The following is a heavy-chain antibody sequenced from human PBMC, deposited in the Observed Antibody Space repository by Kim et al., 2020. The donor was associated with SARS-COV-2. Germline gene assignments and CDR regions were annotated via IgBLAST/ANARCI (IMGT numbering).Heavy chain of an antibody. D-gene: IGHD3-10*01. Sequence: ASVKVSCKASGYTFTGYYLHWVRQAPGQGLEWMGRINPNGNGADYAENFRGRITMTKDTSISTAYMELSRVTSDDTAMYYCTRVEGAVVRGVLAYWGQGT. CDR1: GYTFTGYY. J-gene: IGHJ4*02. CDR2: INPNGNGA. V-gene: IGHV1-2*06. CDR3: TRVEGAVVRGVLAY.